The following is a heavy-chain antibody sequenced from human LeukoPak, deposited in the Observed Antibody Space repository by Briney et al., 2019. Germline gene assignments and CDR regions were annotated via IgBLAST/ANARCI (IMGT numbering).Heavy chain of an antibody. D-gene: IGHD2-15*01. CDR1: GFTFSSYS. V-gene: IGHV3-21*04. J-gene: IGHJ4*02. Sequence: PGGSLRLSCAASGFTFSSYSINWVRQAPGKGLEWVSSISSSSSYIYYADSVKGRFTISRDNSKNTQYLQMNSLRAEDTAVYYCARKDIASWYFDYWGQGTLVTVSS. CDR2: ISSSSSYI. CDR3: ARKDIASWYFDY.